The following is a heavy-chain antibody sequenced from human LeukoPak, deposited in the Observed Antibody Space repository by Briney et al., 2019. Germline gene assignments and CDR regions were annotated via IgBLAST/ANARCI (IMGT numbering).Heavy chain of an antibody. J-gene: IGHJ4*02. D-gene: IGHD6-19*01. CDR2: ISAYNGNT. CDR1: GYTFTSYG. Sequence: ASVTVSCKASGYTFTSYGISWVRQAPGQGLEWMGWISAYNGNTNYAQKLQGRVTMTTDTSTSTAYMELRSLRSDDTAAYYCARDSSSGWYVYWGQGTLVTVSS. CDR3: ARDSSSGWYVY. V-gene: IGHV1-18*01.